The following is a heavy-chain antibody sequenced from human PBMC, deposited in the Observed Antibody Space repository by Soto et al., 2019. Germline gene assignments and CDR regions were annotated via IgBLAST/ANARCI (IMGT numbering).Heavy chain of an antibody. CDR1: GFTFSSYA. CDR2: ISYDGSNK. D-gene: IGHD3-9*01. Sequence: QVQLVESGGGVVQPGRSLRLSCAASGFTFSSYAMHWVRQAPGKGLEWVAVISYDGSNKYYADSVKGRFTISRDNSKNTLYLQMNSLRAEDTAVYHCARTTLTVRYFDWLCLDYWGQGTLVTVSS. V-gene: IGHV3-30-3*01. CDR3: ARTTLTVRYFDWLCLDY. J-gene: IGHJ4*02.